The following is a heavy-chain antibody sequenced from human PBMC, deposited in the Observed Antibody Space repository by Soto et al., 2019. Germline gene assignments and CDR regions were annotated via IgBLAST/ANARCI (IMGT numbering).Heavy chain of an antibody. V-gene: IGHV4-30-4*01. J-gene: IGHJ4*02. CDR1: GGSISSGDYY. CDR3: ARGRYYDSSGYYAY. D-gene: IGHD3-22*01. CDR2: IYYSGST. Sequence: PSETLSLTCTVSGGSISSGDYYWSWIRQPPGKGLEWIGYIYYSGSTYYNPSLKSRVTISVDTSKNQFSLKLSSVTAADTAVYYWARGRYYDSSGYYAYWGQGTLVTVSS.